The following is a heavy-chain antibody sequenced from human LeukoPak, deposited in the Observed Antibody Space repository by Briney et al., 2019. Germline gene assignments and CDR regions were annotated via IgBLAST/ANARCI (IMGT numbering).Heavy chain of an antibody. D-gene: IGHD6-6*01. CDR2: ISGSGGST. CDR3: AKRYSSSYDYYFDY. V-gene: IGHV3-23*01. CDR1: GFTFSSYA. J-gene: IGHJ4*02. Sequence: GGSLRLSCATSGFTFSSYAMSWVRQAPGKGLEWVSAISGSGGSTYYADSVKCRFTISRDNSKNTLYLQMNSLRAEDTAVYYCAKRYSSSYDYYFDYWGQGTLVTVSS.